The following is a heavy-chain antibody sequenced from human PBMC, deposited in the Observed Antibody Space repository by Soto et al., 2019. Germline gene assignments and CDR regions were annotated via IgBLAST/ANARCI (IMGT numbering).Heavy chain of an antibody. CDR2: IASSGTPI. CDR1: GFTFSDYA. V-gene: IGHV3-48*02. J-gene: IGHJ4*02. CDR3: TREGI. Sequence: EVQLLESGGGLAQPGGSLRLSCAASGFTFSDYAMNWVRQVPGKGLEWISQIASSGTPIYYADSVRGRFTISRDNAENSLYLQMNSLRDEDTAVYFCTREGIWGQGTLVTVSS.